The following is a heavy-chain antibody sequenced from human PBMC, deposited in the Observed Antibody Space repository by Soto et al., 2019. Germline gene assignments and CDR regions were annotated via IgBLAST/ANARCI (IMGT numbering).Heavy chain of an antibody. D-gene: IGHD2-2*02. CDR1: GYSFTSYW. J-gene: IGHJ3*02. CDR2: IDPSDSYT. Sequence: ESLKISCKGSGYSFTSYWIGWVRQMPGKGLEWMGRIDPSDSYTNYSPSFQGHVTISADKSISTAYLQWSSLKASDTAMYYCARKGYCSSTSCYNAFDIWGQGTMVTVSS. CDR3: ARKGYCSSTSCYNAFDI. V-gene: IGHV5-10-1*01.